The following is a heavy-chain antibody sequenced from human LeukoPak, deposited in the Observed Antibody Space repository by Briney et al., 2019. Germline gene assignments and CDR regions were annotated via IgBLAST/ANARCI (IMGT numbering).Heavy chain of an antibody. CDR1: GYTFTGYY. CDR3: ARVRTLFHSGSWEANWFDP. CDR2: INPNSGGT. V-gene: IGHV1-2*02. J-gene: IGHJ5*02. Sequence: ASVKVSCKASGYTFTGYYMHWVRQAPGQGLEWMGWINPNSGGTNYAQKFQGRVTMTRDTSISTAYMELSRLRSDDTAVYYCARVRTLFHSGSWEANWFDPWGQGTLVTVSS. D-gene: IGHD1-26*01.